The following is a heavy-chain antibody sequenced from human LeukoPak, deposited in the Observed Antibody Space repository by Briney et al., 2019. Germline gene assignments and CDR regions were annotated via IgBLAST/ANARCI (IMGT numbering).Heavy chain of an antibody. J-gene: IGHJ3*02. CDR2: IKQDGSEK. D-gene: IGHD3-3*01. CDR1: GFTFSSYW. V-gene: IGHV3-7*01. CDR3: AKDNRITIFGVVIISAFDI. Sequence: PGGSLRLSCAASGFTFSSYWMSWVRQAPGKGLEWVANIKQDGSEKYYVDSVKGRFTISRDNSKNTLYLQMNSLRAEDTAVYYCAKDNRITIFGVVIISAFDIWGQGTMVTVSS.